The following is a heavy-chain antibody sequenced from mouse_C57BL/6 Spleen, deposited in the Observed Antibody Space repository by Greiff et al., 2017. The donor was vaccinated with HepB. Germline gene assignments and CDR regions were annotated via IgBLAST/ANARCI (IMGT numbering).Heavy chain of an antibody. J-gene: IGHJ3*01. D-gene: IGHD3-2*02. Sequence: QVQLQQSGAELARPGASVKMSCKASGYTFTSYTMHWVKQRPGQGLEWIGYINPSSGYTKYNQKFKDKATLTADKSSSTAYMQLSSLTSEDSAVYYCAREGSSVRFAYWGQGTLVTVSA. CDR3: AREGSSVRFAY. CDR1: GYTFTSYT. CDR2: INPSSGYT. V-gene: IGHV1-4*01.